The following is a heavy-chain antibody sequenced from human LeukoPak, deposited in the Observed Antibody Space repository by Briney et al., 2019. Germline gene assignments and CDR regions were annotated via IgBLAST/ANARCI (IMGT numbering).Heavy chain of an antibody. CDR1: GGSISSSSYY. J-gene: IGHJ6*02. CDR3: ARPAGIYDILSGYFPYYGMDV. CDR2: IYYSGST. Sequence: SETLSLTCTVSGGSISSSSYYWGWIRQPPGKRLEWIGSIYYSGSTYYNPSLKSRVTISVDTSKNQFSLKLSSVTAADTAVYYCARPAGIYDILSGYFPYYGMDVWGQGTTVTVSS. V-gene: IGHV4-39*01. D-gene: IGHD3-9*01.